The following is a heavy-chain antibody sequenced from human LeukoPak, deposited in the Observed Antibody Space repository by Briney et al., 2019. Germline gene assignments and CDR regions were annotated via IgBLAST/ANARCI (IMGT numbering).Heavy chain of an antibody. Sequence: GGSLRLSCAASEFTFTSYELNWVRQAPGKGLEWVSYISSSGNTISYADSVKGRFTISRDNAKNSLYLQVISLRAEDTAVYYCARGPSIAARYGAFDIWGQGTMVTVSS. J-gene: IGHJ3*02. V-gene: IGHV3-48*03. D-gene: IGHD6-6*01. CDR2: ISSSGNTI. CDR3: ARGPSIAARYGAFDI. CDR1: EFTFTSYE.